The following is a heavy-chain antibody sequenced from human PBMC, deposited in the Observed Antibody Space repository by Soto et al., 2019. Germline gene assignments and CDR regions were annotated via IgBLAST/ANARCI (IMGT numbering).Heavy chain of an antibody. J-gene: IGHJ4*02. Sequence: ASVKVSCKVSGYTLTELSMHWVRQAPGKGLEWMGGFDPEDGETIYAQKFQGRVTMTEDTSTDTAYMELSSLRSEVTAVYYCASTPEAAGQYYFDYWGQGTLVTVSS. CDR1: GYTLTELS. CDR3: ASTPEAAGQYYFDY. CDR2: FDPEDGET. V-gene: IGHV1-24*01. D-gene: IGHD6-13*01.